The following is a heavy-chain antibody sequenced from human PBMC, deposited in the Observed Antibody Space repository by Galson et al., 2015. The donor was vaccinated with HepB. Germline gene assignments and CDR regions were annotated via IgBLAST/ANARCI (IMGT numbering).Heavy chain of an antibody. CDR1: GGSISSSSYY. CDR3: ARHYHTRVVVIIMPHY. D-gene: IGHD3-22*01. CDR2: IFYTGST. J-gene: IGHJ4*02. Sequence: SETLSLTCTVSGGSISSSSYYWGWVRQPPGKGLEWTGSIFYTGSTYYNPSLKSRVTISVDTSKNQFSLKLSSVTAADTAVYYCARHYHTRVVVIIMPHYWGQGTLVTVSS. V-gene: IGHV4-39*01.